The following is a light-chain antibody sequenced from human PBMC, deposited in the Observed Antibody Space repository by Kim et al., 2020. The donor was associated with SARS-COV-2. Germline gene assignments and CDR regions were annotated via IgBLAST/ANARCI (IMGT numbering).Light chain of an antibody. CDR1: NIGSKS. V-gene: IGLV3-21*04. CDR2: YDS. J-gene: IGLJ2*01. Sequence: SYELTQPPSVSVAPGKTARITCGGNNIGSKSVHWYQQKPGQAPVLVIYYDSDRPSGIPERFSGSNSGNTATLTISRVEDGDEAEYYCQGWDSSSDTVGFG. CDR3: QGWDSSSDTVG.